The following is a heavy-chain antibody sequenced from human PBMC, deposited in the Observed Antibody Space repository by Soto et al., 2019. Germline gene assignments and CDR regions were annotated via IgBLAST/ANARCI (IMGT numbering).Heavy chain of an antibody. Sequence: GSMRLACVGFGFTLGTYDRRWVRQEFLKCLEWVWSIGTDDDTYYLDSVRGRFTISREDAKNSLYLQMDSLRAGDTAVYYCARAYYDNSGYPLGGMDVWGQGTMVTVAS. CDR3: ARAYYDNSGYPLGGMDV. V-gene: IGHV3-13*01. D-gene: IGHD3-22*01. J-gene: IGHJ6*02. CDR2: IGTDDDT. CDR1: GFTLGTYD.